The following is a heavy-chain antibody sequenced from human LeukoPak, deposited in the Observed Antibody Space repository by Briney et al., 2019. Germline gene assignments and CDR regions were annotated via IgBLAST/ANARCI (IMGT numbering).Heavy chain of an antibody. D-gene: IGHD3-3*01. CDR1: GFIFSNYG. CDR2: IRYDGSKK. V-gene: IGHV3-30*02. Sequence: GGSLRLSCAASGFIFSNYGMHWVRQAPGKGLEWVAFIRYDGSKKDYAESVKGRFSTSRDNTKNTLYLQVNTLRPEDTAVYYCARTGTVLPGQTFWSGPYYMDVWGKGTTVTVSS. CDR3: ARTGTVLPGQTFWSGPYYMDV. J-gene: IGHJ6*03.